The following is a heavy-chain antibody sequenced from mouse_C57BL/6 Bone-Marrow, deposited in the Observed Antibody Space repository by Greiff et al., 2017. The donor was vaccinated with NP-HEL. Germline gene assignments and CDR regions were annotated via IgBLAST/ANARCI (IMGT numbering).Heavy chain of an antibody. J-gene: IGHJ4*01. V-gene: IGHV1-53*01. CDR1: GYTFTSYW. CDR2: INPSNGGT. Sequence: VQLQQPGTELVKPGASVKLSCKASGYTFTSYWMHWVKQRPGQGLEWIGNINPSNGGTNYNEKFKSKATLTVDKSSSTAYMQLSSLTSEDSAVYYCARLRIRDGYYDAMDYWGQGTSVTVSS. CDR3: ARLRIRDGYYDAMDY. D-gene: IGHD2-3*01.